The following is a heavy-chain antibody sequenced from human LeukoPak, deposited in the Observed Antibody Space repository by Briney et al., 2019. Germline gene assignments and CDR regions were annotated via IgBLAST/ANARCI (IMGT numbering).Heavy chain of an antibody. V-gene: IGHV3-23*01. Sequence: GGSLRLSCAASGFTFNRNAISWVRQAPGKGLEWVSTIGGSGDKTFYADSVKGRFTISRDNSKNTLYLQMNSLRAEDTAVYYCAVRYCSSTSCIDYWGQGTLVTVSS. CDR2: IGGSGDKT. CDR3: AVRYCSSTSCIDY. J-gene: IGHJ4*02. CDR1: GFTFNRNA. D-gene: IGHD2-2*01.